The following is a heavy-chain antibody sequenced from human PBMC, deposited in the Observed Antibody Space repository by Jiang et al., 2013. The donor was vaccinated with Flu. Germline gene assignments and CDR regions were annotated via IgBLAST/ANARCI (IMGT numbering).Heavy chain of an antibody. CDR1: GFTFSSYA. CDR3: AKDLVAGGFLEWLLDY. D-gene: IGHD3-3*01. CDR2: ISGSGGST. J-gene: IGHJ4*02. Sequence: LVQPGGSLRLSCAASGFTFSSYAMSWVRQAPGKGLEWVSAISGSGGSTYYADSVKGRFTISRDNSKNTLYLQMNSLRAEDTAVYYCAKDLVAGGFLEWLLDYWGQGTLVTVSS. V-gene: IGHV3-23*01.